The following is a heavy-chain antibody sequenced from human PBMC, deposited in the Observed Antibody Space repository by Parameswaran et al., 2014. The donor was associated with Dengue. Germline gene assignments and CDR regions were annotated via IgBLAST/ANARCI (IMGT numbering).Heavy chain of an antibody. CDR2: ISGSGGST. V-gene: IGHV3-23*01. Sequence: ESLKISCAASGFTFSSYAMSWVRQAPGKGLEWVSAISGSGGSTYYADSVKGRFTISRDNSKNTLYLQMNSLRAEDTAVYYCAKVHDYDFWSGYSNFDYWGQGTLVTVSS. D-gene: IGHD3-3*01. J-gene: IGHJ4*02. CDR3: AKVHDYDFWSGYSNFDY. CDR1: GFTFSSYA.